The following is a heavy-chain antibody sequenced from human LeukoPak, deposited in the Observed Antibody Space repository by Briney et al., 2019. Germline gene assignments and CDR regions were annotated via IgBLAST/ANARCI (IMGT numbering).Heavy chain of an antibody. V-gene: IGHV3-23*01. CDR2: IRGRGTST. J-gene: IGHJ4*02. CDR1: GFIFKNYA. CDR3: AKEEIEVGGAFDY. D-gene: IGHD3-22*01. Sequence: RPGGSLRLSCAASGFIFKNYAMSWVRQAPGKGLEWVAAIRGRGTSTYYADSVKGRFTISRDNSKNTLYLQMTSLRAEDTAAYYCAKEEIEVGGAFDYWGQGTLVTVSS.